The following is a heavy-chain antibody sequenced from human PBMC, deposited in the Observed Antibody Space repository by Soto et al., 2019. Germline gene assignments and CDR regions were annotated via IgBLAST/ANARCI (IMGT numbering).Heavy chain of an antibody. CDR1: GFTFSSYA. CDR2: IGASGATT. CDR3: VKRVVPAFIGALDF. V-gene: IGHV3-23*01. J-gene: IGHJ4*02. Sequence: GGSLRLSCAASGFTFSSYAMSWVRQAPGKGLEWVSVIGASGATTFYADSVKGRFTISRDNSQNTLYLEMNSLRAGDTAVYFFVKRVVPAFIGALDFWGQGTLVTVSS. D-gene: IGHD2-2*01.